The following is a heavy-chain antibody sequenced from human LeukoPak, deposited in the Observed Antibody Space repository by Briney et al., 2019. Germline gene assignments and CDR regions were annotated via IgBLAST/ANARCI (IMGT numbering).Heavy chain of an antibody. CDR3: AGVNLYYNYMDV. J-gene: IGHJ6*03. CDR1: GYTFTRYG. CDR2: IRVDNGDT. V-gene: IGHV1-18*01. Sequence: GASVKVSCKASGYTFTRYGISWVRQAPRQGLEWMGWIRVDNGDTDNAQKFQGRVTITTDTSSTTIYMELRSLRSDDTAVYYCAGVNLYYNYMDVWGKGTTVTVSS. D-gene: IGHD1-14*01.